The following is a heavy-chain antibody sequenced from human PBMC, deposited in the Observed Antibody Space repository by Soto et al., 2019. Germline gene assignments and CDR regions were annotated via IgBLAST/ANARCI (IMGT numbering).Heavy chain of an antibody. D-gene: IGHD4-17*01. CDR1: GITLWSFS. Sequence: GGLRISCAASGITLWSFSMKRVRPAPRKGLEWVSYISSSSSTIYYADSVKGRFTISRDSAKNSLYLQMNSLRAEDTAVYYCARETTPTYYYFYMDVWGKGTTVTVSS. CDR3: ARETTPTYYYFYMDV. J-gene: IGHJ6*03. CDR2: ISSSSSTI. V-gene: IGHV3-48*01.